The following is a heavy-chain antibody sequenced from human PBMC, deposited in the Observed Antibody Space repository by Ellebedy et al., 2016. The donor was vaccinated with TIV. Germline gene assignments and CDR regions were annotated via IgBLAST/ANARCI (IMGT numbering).Heavy chain of an antibody. Sequence: SVKVSXXASGGTFSSYAISWVRQAPGQGLEWMGGIIPIFGTANYAQKFQGRVTITADESTSTAYMELSSLRSEDTAVYYCARDPRYYYGSGSSRYNWFDPWGQGTLVTVSS. D-gene: IGHD3-10*01. CDR2: IIPIFGTA. CDR1: GGTFSSYA. V-gene: IGHV1-69*13. J-gene: IGHJ5*02. CDR3: ARDPRYYYGSGSSRYNWFDP.